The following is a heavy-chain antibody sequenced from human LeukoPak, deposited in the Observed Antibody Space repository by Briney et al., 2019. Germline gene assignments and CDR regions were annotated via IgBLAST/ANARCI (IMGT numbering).Heavy chain of an antibody. V-gene: IGHV3-23*01. CDR2: ISDGGGNI. CDR1: GFTFSSYA. CDR3: ATESMVGGVAYYFDY. Sequence: GGSLRLSCAASGFTFSSYAMTWVRQAPGKGLEWVAAISDGGGNIYYADSVMGRFTISRDNSKNTLYLQLNSLRAEGTAIYYCATESMVGGVAYYFDYWGQGTLVTVPS. J-gene: IGHJ4*02. D-gene: IGHD3-10*01.